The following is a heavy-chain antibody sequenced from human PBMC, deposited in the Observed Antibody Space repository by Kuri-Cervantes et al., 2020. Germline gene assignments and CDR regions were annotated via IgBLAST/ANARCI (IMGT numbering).Heavy chain of an antibody. D-gene: IGHD3-16*01. CDR1: GFTFDDYA. CDR2: ISWNSGRI. Sequence: SLKISCAASGFTFDDYAMHWVRQAPGTGLEWVSGISWNSGRIAYADSVKGRFTISRDNAKNTLYLEMNSLRVEDTAVYYCARYIVSYGDYWGLGTLVTVSS. CDR3: ARYIVSYGDY. V-gene: IGHV3-9*01. J-gene: IGHJ4*02.